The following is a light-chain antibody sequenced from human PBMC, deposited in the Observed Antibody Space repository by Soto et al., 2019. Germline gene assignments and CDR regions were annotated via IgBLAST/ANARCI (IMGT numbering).Light chain of an antibody. J-gene: IGLJ1*01. Sequence: QSVVTQPPSVSGTLGQGVTISWSGMTSNIGENSVGWFQQLPGTAPKVLIYVTNKRPSGVPDRFSGSKSGTSAYLAISGLQSEDEADYYCAAWDGSLNGHVFGTGTKVTVL. V-gene: IGLV1-44*01. CDR3: AAWDGSLNGHV. CDR1: TSNIGENS. CDR2: VTN.